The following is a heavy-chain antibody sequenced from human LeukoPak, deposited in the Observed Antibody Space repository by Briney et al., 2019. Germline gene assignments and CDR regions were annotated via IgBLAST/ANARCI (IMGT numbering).Heavy chain of an antibody. CDR2: MNIDGSEK. CDR1: GLTVSGNC. CDR3: ARDPVEWELLLDY. Sequence: PGGSLRLSCVASGLTVSGNCISWVRQAPGKRLEWVANMNIDGSEKYYADSVKGRFSISRDNARNSVYLQMASLRVEDTAVYYCARDPVEWELLLDYWGQGTLVTVSS. J-gene: IGHJ4*02. V-gene: IGHV3-7*01. D-gene: IGHD1-26*01.